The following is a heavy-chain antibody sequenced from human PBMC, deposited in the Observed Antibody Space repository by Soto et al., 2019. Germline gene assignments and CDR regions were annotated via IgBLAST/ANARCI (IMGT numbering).Heavy chain of an antibody. J-gene: IGHJ4*02. CDR1: GGSISDNH. CDR3: ARAISNGYFGY. V-gene: IGHV4-59*01. D-gene: IGHD2-8*01. CDR2: IYYGGSA. Sequence: PSETLSLTCTVSGGSISDNHWSWIRQPPGKGLECIGYIYYGGSANYNPSLKSRVTISIDTSKNQFSLNLRSVTAADSAVYYCARAISNGYFGYWGQGALVTVSS.